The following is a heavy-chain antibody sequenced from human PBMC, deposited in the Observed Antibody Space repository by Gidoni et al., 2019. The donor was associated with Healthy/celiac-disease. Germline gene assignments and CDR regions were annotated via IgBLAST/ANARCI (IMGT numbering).Heavy chain of an antibody. CDR1: GFTFDYYG. V-gene: IGHV3-20*04. CDR3: ARETYDILTGPQGFDP. CDR2: INWNGGST. J-gene: IGHJ5*02. Sequence: EVQLVESGGGVVLPGGSLSLSCAASGFTFDYYGMSWVRQAPGKGLEWVSAINWNGGSTGYADYVKGRFTISRDNAKNSLYLQMNSLRAEDTALYYCARETYDILTGPQGFDPWGQGTLVTVSS. D-gene: IGHD3-9*01.